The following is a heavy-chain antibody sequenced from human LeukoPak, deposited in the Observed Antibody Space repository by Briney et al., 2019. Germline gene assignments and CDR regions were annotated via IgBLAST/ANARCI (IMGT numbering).Heavy chain of an antibody. V-gene: IGHV4-34*01. D-gene: IGHD5-18*01. J-gene: IGHJ4*02. CDR1: GGSFSGYY. Sequence: SETLSLTCAVYGGSFSGYYWSWIRQPPGKGLEWIGEINHSGSTNYNPSLKSRVTISVDTSKNQFSLKLSPVTAADTAVYYCARLSRAPGYSYVYYFDYWGQGTLVTVSS. CDR2: INHSGST. CDR3: ARLSRAPGYSYVYYFDY.